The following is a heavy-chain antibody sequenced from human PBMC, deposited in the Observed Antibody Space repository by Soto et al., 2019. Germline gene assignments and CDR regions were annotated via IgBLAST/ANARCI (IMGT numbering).Heavy chain of an antibody. V-gene: IGHV1-18*01. D-gene: IGHD5-12*01. CDR1: GYTFTSYG. Sequence: ASVKVSCKASGYTFTSYGISWVRQAPGQGLEWMGWISAYNGNTNYAQKLQGRVTMTTDTSTSTAYMELRSLRSDDTAVYYCARDLGWLRYLNYYYYGMDVWGQGTPVTVSS. CDR3: ARDLGWLRYLNYYYYGMDV. CDR2: ISAYNGNT. J-gene: IGHJ6*02.